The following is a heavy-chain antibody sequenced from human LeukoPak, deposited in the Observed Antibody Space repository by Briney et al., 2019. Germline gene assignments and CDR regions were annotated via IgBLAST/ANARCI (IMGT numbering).Heavy chain of an antibody. CDR3: ARDLAGYSSSSFDY. CDR1: GFTFSSYS. Sequence: GGSLRLSCAASGFTFSSYSMNWVRQAPGKGLEWVSSISSSSSYIYYADSVKGRFTISRDNAKNSLYLQMDSLRAEDTAVYYCARDLAGYSSSSFDYWGQGTLVTVSS. J-gene: IGHJ4*02. D-gene: IGHD6-13*01. CDR2: ISSSSSYI. V-gene: IGHV3-21*01.